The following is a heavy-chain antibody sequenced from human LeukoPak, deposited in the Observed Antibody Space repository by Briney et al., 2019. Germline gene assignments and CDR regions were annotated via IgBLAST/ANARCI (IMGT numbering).Heavy chain of an antibody. CDR2: IKPNNGGT. D-gene: IGHD2-8*02. V-gene: IGHV1-2*02. CDR1: GYIFSDYY. Sequence: ASVKVSCKASGYIFSDYYVHWVRQAPGQGLEWMAWIKPNNGGTTFAQKFQGRVTLTRDTSISTAYMQSSGLRSEDTAMYYCAREAGGVSDYWGQGTLVTVSS. CDR3: AREAGGVSDY. J-gene: IGHJ4*02.